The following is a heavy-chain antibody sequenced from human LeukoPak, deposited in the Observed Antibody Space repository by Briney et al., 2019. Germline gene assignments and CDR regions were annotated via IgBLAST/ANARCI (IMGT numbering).Heavy chain of an antibody. Sequence: SETLSLTCTVSGYSISSDYYWGWIRQPPGKGLEWIGSIHHSGSTYYNPSLRSRVTIFVDTSKNQFSLKLSSVTAADTAVYYCARDIISGVWSGDNLIWGQGTLVTVSS. CDR3: ARDIISGVWSGDNLI. V-gene: IGHV4-38-2*02. J-gene: IGHJ4*02. CDR2: IHHSGST. D-gene: IGHD3-10*01. CDR1: GYSISSDYY.